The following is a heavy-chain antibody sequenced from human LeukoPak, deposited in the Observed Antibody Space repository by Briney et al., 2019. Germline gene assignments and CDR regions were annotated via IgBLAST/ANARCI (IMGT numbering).Heavy chain of an antibody. J-gene: IGHJ3*02. D-gene: IGHD5-18*01. V-gene: IGHV3-74*01. CDR1: GFTFSSYW. Sequence: GGSLRLSCAASGFTFSSYWMHWVRQAPGKGLVWVSRINSDGSSTSYADSVKGRFTISRDNAKNTLYLQMNSLRAEDTAVYYCARRGYSYGYRKDDAFDIWGQGTMVTVPS. CDR3: ARRGYSYGYRKDDAFDI. CDR2: INSDGSST.